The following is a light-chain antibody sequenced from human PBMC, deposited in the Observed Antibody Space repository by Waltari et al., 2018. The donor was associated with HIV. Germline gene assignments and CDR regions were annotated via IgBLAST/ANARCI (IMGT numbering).Light chain of an antibody. CDR1: SSDVGAYKY. Sequence: QSALTQPPSASGSPGQSVTISCTGTSSDVGAYKYVSWYQQHPGKAPKLVICEVSKRPSGVPDRFSGSKSGNTASLTVSEDEADYYCTSYGGSNNVLFGGGTKLTVL. CDR2: EVS. J-gene: IGLJ2*01. V-gene: IGLV2-8*01. CDR3: TSYGGSNNVL.